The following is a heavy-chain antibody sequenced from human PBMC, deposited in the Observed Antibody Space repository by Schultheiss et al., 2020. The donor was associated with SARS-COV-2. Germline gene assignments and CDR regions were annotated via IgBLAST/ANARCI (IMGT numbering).Heavy chain of an antibody. CDR2: ISYDGSNK. CDR3: AKVAGYSSGWSDY. J-gene: IGHJ4*02. CDR1: GFTFSSYA. V-gene: IGHV3-30-3*01. D-gene: IGHD6-19*01. Sequence: GGSLGLSCAASGFTFSSYAMHWVRQAPGKGLEWVAVISYDGSNKYYADSVKGRFTISRDNAKNSLYLQMNSLRAEDTAVYYCAKVAGYSSGWSDYWGQGTLVTVSS.